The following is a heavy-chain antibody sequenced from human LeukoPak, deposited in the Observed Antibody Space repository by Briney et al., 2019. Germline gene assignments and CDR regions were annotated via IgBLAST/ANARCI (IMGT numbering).Heavy chain of an antibody. D-gene: IGHD3-10*01. J-gene: IGHJ4*02. CDR3: ARADQIYTYYYGSGSFSPNDY. CDR2: INPNSGGT. Sequence: GASVKVSCKASGYTFTGYYMHWVRQAPGQGLEWMGWINPNSGGTNYAQKFQGRVTMTRDTSISTAYMELSRLRSDDTAVYYCARADQIYTYYYGSGSFSPNDYWGQGTLVTVSS. V-gene: IGHV1-2*02. CDR1: GYTFTGYY.